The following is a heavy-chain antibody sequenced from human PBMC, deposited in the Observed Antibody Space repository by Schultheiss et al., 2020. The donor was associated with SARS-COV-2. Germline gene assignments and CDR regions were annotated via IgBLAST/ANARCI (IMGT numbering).Heavy chain of an antibody. CDR1: GFSLSTSGVG. CDR3: AHRRTQLWGRGFFDY. D-gene: IGHD6-6*01. CDR2: IYWDDDK. Sequence: SGPTLVKPTQTLTLTCTFSGFSLSTSGVGVGWIRQPPGKALEWLALIYWDDDKRYSPSLKSRLTITKDTSKNQVVLTMTNMDPVDTATYYCAHRRTQLWGRGFFDYWGQGTLVTVSS. V-gene: IGHV2-5*02. J-gene: IGHJ4*02.